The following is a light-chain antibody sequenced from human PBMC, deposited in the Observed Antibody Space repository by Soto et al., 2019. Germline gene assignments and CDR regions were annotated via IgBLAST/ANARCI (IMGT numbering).Light chain of an antibody. Sequence: QSALTQPPSASGSPGQSVTISCTGTSSDVGGYNYVSWYQQHPGKAPKLMIYAVSMRPSWVPDRFSGSKSGNTASLTVSVLHADDAAEYYCSSDAGNNNLEVFGTGTKLTVL. CDR1: SSDVGGYNY. CDR2: AVS. J-gene: IGLJ1*01. CDR3: SSDAGNNNLEV. V-gene: IGLV2-8*01.